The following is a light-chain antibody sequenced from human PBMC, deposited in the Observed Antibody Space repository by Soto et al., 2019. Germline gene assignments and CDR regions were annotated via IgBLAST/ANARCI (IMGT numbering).Light chain of an antibody. J-gene: IGKJ1*01. CDR3: QQYNSYSTWT. V-gene: IGKV1-5*03. CDR1: QSISSR. CDR2: KAS. Sequence: DIQMTQSPSTLSASVGDRVTIPCRASQSISSRLAWYQQKPGKAPQVLIYKASSLQSGVPSRFSGSGSGTEFTLTISSLQPDDFATYYCQQYNSYSTWTFGQGTKVDIK.